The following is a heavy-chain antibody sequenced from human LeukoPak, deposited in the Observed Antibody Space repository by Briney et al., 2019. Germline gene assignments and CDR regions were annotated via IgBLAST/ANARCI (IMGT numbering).Heavy chain of an antibody. CDR2: IGDNADRK. CDR1: GYIFGDNA. V-gene: IGHV3-23*01. J-gene: IGHJ6*03. Sequence: GGSLRLSCSVSGYIFGDNAMTWVRQAPGKGLEWVSTIGDNADRKFYAASVKGRFTISRDNSKNTLYLQMNSLRAEDTAIYYCAKNEGSGLVYYYMDVWGKGTTVTISS. D-gene: IGHD3-10*01. CDR3: AKNEGSGLVYYYMDV.